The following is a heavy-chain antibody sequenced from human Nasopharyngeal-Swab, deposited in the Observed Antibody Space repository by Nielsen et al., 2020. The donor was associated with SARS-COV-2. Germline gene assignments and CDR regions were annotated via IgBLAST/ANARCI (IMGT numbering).Heavy chain of an antibody. J-gene: IGHJ4*02. D-gene: IGHD5-12*01. CDR2: IKQDGSEK. V-gene: IGHV3-7*01. CDR3: AREGPDSGYVDPHFDY. Sequence: GGSLRLSCAASGFTFSSYAMSWVRQAPGKGLEWVANIKQDGSEKYYVDSVKGRFTISRDNAKNSLYLQMNSLRAEDTAVYYCAREGPDSGYVDPHFDYWGQGTLVTVSS. CDR1: GFTFSSYA.